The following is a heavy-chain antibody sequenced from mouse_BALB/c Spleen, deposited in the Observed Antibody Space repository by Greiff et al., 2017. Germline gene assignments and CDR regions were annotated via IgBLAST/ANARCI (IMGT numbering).Heavy chain of an antibody. J-gene: IGHJ3*01. CDR3: ARDWGFAY. D-gene: IGHD4-1*01. CDR2: ISDGGSYT. V-gene: IGHV5-4*02. Sequence: DVKLVESGGGLVKPGGSLKLSCAASGFTFSDYYMYWVRQTPEKRLEWVATISDGGSYTYYPDSVKGRFTISRDNAKNNLYLQMSSLKSEDTAMYYCARDWGFAYWGQGTLVTVSA. CDR1: GFTFSDYY.